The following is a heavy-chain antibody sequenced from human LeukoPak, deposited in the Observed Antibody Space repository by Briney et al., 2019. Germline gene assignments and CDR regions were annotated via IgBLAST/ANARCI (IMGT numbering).Heavy chain of an antibody. CDR2: INPNSGGT. CDR1: GYTFTGYY. Sequence: ASVKVSCKASGYTFTGYYMHWVRQAPGQGLEWMGWINPNSGGTNYAQKFQGRVTMTRDTSISTAYMELSRLRPDDTAVYYCARDRFGELPHENWGQGTLVTVSS. CDR3: ARDRFGELPHEN. J-gene: IGHJ4*02. V-gene: IGHV1-2*02. D-gene: IGHD3-10*01.